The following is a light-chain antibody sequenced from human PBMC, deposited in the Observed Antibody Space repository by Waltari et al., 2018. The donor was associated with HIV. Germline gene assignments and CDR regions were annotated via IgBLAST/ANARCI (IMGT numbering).Light chain of an antibody. CDR1: SSDLGIDNR. CDR3: QSYDSSLGASV. V-gene: IGLV2-14*01. J-gene: IGLJ3*02. CDR2: YVS. Sequence: QSALTQPASVSGSPGQSITISCTGPSSDLGIDNRVPWYQQHPAKAPKLMIYYVSNRPSGVSDRFSGSKSGNTASLAITGLQAGDEADYYCQSYDSSLGASVFGGGTKLTVL.